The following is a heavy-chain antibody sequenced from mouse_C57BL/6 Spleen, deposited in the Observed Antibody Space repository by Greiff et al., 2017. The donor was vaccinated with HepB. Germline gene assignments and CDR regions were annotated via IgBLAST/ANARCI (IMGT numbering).Heavy chain of an antibody. CDR3: TRRLRPLDY. Sequence: ESGAELVRPGASVTLSCKASGYTFTDYEMHWVKQTPVHGLEWIGAIDPETGGTAYNQKFKGKAILTADKSSSTAYMELRSLTSEDSAVYYCTRRLRPLDYWGQGTTLTVSS. CDR2: IDPETGGT. D-gene: IGHD3-2*02. J-gene: IGHJ2*01. CDR1: GYTFTDYE. V-gene: IGHV1-15*01.